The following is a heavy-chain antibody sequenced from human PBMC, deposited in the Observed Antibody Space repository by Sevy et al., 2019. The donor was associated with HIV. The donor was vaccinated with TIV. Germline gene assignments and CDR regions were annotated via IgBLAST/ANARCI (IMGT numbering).Heavy chain of an antibody. D-gene: IGHD2-15*01. Sequence: GGSLRLSCAASGFTFSSYGMHWVRQAPGKGLEWVAVISYDGSNKYYADSVKGRFTISRDNSKNTLYLQMNSLRAEDTAVYYCAKDLEYCSGGICYYFDYRGQGSLVTVSS. CDR3: AKDLEYCSGGICYYFDY. CDR2: ISYDGSNK. V-gene: IGHV3-30*18. J-gene: IGHJ4*02. CDR1: GFTFSSYG.